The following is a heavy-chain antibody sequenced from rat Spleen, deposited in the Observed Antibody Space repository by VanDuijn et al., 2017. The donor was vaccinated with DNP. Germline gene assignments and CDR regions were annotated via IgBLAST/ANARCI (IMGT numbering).Heavy chain of an antibody. CDR2: ISYSGGT. D-gene: IGHD1-7*01. V-gene: IGHV3-1*01. J-gene: IGHJ2*01. CDR3: ARWTRYFDY. CDR1: GYSITSNY. Sequence: EVQLQESGAGLVKPSQPLSLTCSVTGYSITSNYWGWIRKFPGDKMEYIGHISYSGGTNYNPSFKSRIPITRDTSKNHFFLHLNSLTTEDTATYYCARWTRYFDYWGQGVMVTVSS.